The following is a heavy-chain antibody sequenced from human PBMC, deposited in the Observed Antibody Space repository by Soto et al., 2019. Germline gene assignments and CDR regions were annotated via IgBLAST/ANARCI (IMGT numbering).Heavy chain of an antibody. D-gene: IGHD2-2*01. CDR3: VKEFRSSWFFSGP. CDR2: IDSDGRST. V-gene: IGHV3-74*03. Sequence: GGSLRLSCAASGFTFSSYWMHWVRQSPGKGLVWVSQIDSDGRSTTYADTVKGRFTVSRDNAKNKLFLQMNSLRAEDTAVYYCVKEFRSSWFFSGPWGPGNPGTGPS. CDR1: GFTFSSYW. J-gene: IGHJ4*03.